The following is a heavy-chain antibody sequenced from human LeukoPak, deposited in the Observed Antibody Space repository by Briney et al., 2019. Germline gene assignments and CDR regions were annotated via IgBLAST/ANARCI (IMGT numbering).Heavy chain of an antibody. CDR2: ISFDGSNK. CDR1: GFTFSSYA. V-gene: IGHV3-30-3*01. CDR3: AGGVVVISLFGY. J-gene: IGHJ4*02. D-gene: IGHD3-22*01. Sequence: GRSLRLSRAASGFTFSSYAMHWVRQAPGKGLEWVALISFDGSNKYYADSVKGRFTVSRDNSQTTLYLQMNSLRAEDTAVYYCAGGVVVISLFGYWGQGTLVTVSS.